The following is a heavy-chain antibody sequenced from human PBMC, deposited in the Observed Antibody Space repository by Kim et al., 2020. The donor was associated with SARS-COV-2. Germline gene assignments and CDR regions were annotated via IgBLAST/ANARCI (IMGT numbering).Heavy chain of an antibody. D-gene: IGHD3-10*01. J-gene: IGHJ4*02. CDR3: ARSIKTMVRGVIPPGY. V-gene: IGHV1-3*01. Sequence: KFQGRVTITRDTSASTAYMELSSLRSEDTAVYYCARSIKTMVRGVIPPGYWGQGTLVTVSS.